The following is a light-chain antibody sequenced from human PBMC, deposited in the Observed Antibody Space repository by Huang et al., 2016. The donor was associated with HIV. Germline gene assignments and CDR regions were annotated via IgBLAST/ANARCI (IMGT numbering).Light chain of an antibody. J-gene: IGKJ3*01. CDR3: QHLDSYPLT. Sequence: IQLTQSPSSLSAFVGDRVTITCRASQGITNYLAWYRQKPGNAPDRLCYAASTLQSGVPSRFSGSGSGTDFTLTISSLQPEDSATYYWQHLDSYPLTFGPGTKVHIK. CDR1: QGITNY. V-gene: IGKV1-9*01. CDR2: AAS.